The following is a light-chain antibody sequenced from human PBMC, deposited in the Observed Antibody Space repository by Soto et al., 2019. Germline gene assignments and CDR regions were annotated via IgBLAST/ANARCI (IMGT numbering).Light chain of an antibody. Sequence: QSVLTQPATVSGSPGQSITISCTGTNSDVGYYNLVSWYQQYPGKAPKLLIYEATRRPSGASHRFSGSKSGNTASRTISGLQSDDEAHYYCCSYAGSSTLVFGGGTKLTVL. J-gene: IGLJ3*02. CDR1: NSDVGYYNL. CDR2: EAT. CDR3: CSYAGSSTLV. V-gene: IGLV2-23*01.